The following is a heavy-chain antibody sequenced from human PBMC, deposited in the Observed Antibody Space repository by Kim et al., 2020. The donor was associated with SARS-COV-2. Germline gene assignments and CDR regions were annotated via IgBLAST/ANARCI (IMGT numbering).Heavy chain of an antibody. Sequence: KGRFTISRDNSKNTLYLQMNSLRAEDTAMYYCARDRTSSIAARVIVVLWYWGRGTLVTVSS. CDR3: ARDRTSSIAARVIVVLWY. D-gene: IGHD6-6*01. V-gene: IGHV3-30*01. J-gene: IGHJ4*02.